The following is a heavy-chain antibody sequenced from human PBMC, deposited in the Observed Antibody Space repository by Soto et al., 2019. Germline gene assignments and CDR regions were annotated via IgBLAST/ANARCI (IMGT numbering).Heavy chain of an antibody. CDR1: GFTFSSYA. V-gene: IGHV3-23*01. CDR3: AKDNRMIRETGGGYFDY. D-gene: IGHD3-16*01. Sequence: GGSLRLSCAASGFTFSSYAMSWVRQAPGKGLEWVSAISGSGGSTYYADSVKGRFTISRDNSKNTLYLQMNSLRAEDTAVYYCAKDNRMIRETGGGYFDYWGQGTLVTVSS. CDR2: ISGSGGST. J-gene: IGHJ4*02.